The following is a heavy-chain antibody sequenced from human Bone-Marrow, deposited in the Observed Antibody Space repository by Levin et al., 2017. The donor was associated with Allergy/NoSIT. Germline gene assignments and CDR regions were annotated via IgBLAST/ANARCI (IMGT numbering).Heavy chain of an antibody. CDR1: GGTFSSYA. CDR2: IIPIFGTA. CDR3: ASEIGRDGYNWVADY. J-gene: IGHJ4*02. D-gene: IGHD5-24*01. Sequence: KISCKASGGTFSSYAISWVRQAPGQGLEWMGGIIPIFGTANYAQKFQGRVTITADESTSTAYMELSSLRSEDTAVYYCASEIGRDGYNWVADYWGQGTLVTVSS. V-gene: IGHV1-69*01.